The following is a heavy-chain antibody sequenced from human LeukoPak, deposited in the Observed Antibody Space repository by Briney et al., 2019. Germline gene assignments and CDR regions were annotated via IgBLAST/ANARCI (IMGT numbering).Heavy chain of an antibody. Sequence: PGGSLRLSCAASGFTFSNAWMSWVRRAPGKGLEWVGRIKNKTEGGTTDYAAPVKGRFTISRDDSKNTLYLQMNSLKTEDTAVYYCSTDLKFYGSGTYEYYFDYWGQGTLVTVSS. CDR3: STDLKFYGSGTYEYYFDY. V-gene: IGHV3-15*05. CDR1: GFTFSNAW. CDR2: IKNKTEGGTT. J-gene: IGHJ4*02. D-gene: IGHD3-10*01.